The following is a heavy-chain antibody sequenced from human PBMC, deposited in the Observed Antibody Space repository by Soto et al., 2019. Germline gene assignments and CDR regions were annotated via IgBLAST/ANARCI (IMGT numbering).Heavy chain of an antibody. Sequence: QIQMVQSGAEVKQPGASVKISCKTSGYTFSSYSINWVRQAPGQGLEWMAWISTTSGNTQYAERVQGGGTVTLDKSARTAFMEMWGLTSDDTAVYFCARDNGYYDFWGQGTLVTVSS. CDR3: ARDNGYYDF. D-gene: IGHD2-8*01. V-gene: IGHV1-18*01. CDR1: GYTFSSYS. CDR2: ISTTSGNT. J-gene: IGHJ4*02.